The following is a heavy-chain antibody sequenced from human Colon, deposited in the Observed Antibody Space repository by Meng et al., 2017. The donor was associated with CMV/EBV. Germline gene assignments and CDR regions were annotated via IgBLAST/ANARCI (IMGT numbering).Heavy chain of an antibody. CDR1: GLVYSSYA. CDR2: ILHDASSQ. V-gene: IGHV3-30-3*01. D-gene: IGHD2-15*01. Sequence: GESLKISCAASGLVYSSYAMYWVRQAPGKGLEWVAVILHDASSQYYADSVKGRFTISRDNSKNTLYLQMDNLRHEDTAIYYCARDRVATPKAGFGMDVWGQGTTVTVSS. CDR3: ARDRVATPKAGFGMDV. J-gene: IGHJ6*02.